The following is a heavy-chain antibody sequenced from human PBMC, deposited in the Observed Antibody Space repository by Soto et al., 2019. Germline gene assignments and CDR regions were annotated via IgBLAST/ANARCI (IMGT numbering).Heavy chain of an antibody. V-gene: IGHV3-30*04. D-gene: IGHD3-3*01. CDR1: GFTLSSYA. Sequence: LRLSCATSGFTLSSYAMHWVRQAPGKGLEWVAVISYDGSNKYYADSVKGRFTISRDNSKNTLYLQMNSLRAEDTAVYYCARGLFGVDIWGQGTMVTVSS. J-gene: IGHJ3*02. CDR2: ISYDGSNK. CDR3: ARGLFGVDI.